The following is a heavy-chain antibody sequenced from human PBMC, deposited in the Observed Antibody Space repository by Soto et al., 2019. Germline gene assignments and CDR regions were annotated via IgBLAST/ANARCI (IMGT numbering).Heavy chain of an antibody. J-gene: IGHJ4*02. V-gene: IGHV3-30-3*01. CDR2: ISDDGSNT. D-gene: IGHD3-3*01. Sequence: QVQLVESGGGVVQPGRSLRLSCAASGFTFSRHTMHWVRQAPGKGLEWVAAISDDGSNTYYADSVKGRFTISRDNSKNKLYLQMNSLSSEDTAVHHCGREVYYDFWSGFNTHPYYFDDWGQGTLVTVSS. CDR3: GREVYYDFWSGFNTHPYYFDD. CDR1: GFTFSRHT.